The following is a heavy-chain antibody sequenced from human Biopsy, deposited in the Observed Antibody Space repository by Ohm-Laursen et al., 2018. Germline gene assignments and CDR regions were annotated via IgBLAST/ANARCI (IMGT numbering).Heavy chain of an antibody. CDR2: IIPIPNVA. CDR1: GDSFTSYA. V-gene: IGHV1-69*10. Sequence: GASVKVSCKASGDSFTSYAIGWVRQAPGQGLEWMGGIIPIPNVATYAQKFQGRITITADESTSTASMKLSSLTSDDTAVYYCARGKGSSWFDPWGHGTLVTVSS. J-gene: IGHJ5*02. CDR3: ARGKGSSWFDP.